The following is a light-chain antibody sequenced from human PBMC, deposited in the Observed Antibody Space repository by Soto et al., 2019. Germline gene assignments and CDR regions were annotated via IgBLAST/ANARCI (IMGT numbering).Light chain of an antibody. J-gene: IGKJ1*01. CDR2: GAS. CDR1: QSVVSN. Sequence: EIVMTQSPATLSLSPGERFTLSCGARQSVVSNLAWYQQTPGQAPRLLVYGASTRATGIADRFSGSGSGTDFTLTINSLQAEDVAVYYCQQYYSTPRTFGQGTKVDI. V-gene: IGKV3-15*01. CDR3: QQYYSTPRT.